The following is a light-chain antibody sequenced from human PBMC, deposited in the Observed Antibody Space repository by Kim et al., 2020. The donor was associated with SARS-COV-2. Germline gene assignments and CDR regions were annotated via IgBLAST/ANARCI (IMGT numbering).Light chain of an antibody. CDR1: NIAGRT. V-gene: IGLV3-9*01. J-gene: IGLJ3*02. Sequence: VALGKTAKITCGGNNIAGRTVHWYQQKPGQAPVLVIYRDRSRPSGIPERFSGSNSGNTATLTISRAQAGDEADYYCQVWDSGVVFGGGTQLTVL. CDR3: QVWDSGVV. CDR2: RDR.